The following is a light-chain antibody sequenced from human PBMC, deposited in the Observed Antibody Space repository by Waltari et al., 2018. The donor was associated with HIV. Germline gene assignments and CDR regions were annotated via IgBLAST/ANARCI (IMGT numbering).Light chain of an antibody. CDR2: DVI. Sequence: QSALTQPASVSGSPGQSITTSCTGTSRDVGGYNYVSWYQQHPGKAPKLMIYDVINRPSGVSHRFSGSKSGNTASLTISGLQAEDEADYYCSSYTSSSTLEVFGGGTKLTVL. CDR3: SSYTSSSTLEV. V-gene: IGLV2-14*03. J-gene: IGLJ3*02. CDR1: SRDVGGYNY.